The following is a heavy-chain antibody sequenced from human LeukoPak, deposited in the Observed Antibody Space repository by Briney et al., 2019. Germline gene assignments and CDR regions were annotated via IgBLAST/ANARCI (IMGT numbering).Heavy chain of an antibody. D-gene: IGHD3-22*01. CDR2: ISSTSNTK. J-gene: IGHJ4*02. V-gene: IGHV3-48*04. Sequence: GGSLRLSCAASGFNFSNYGMKWVRQAPGKGLEWVSYISSTSNTKYYADSVKGRFTISRDNAKNSLSLQMNSLRAEDTAVYYCARESNFYVSSGYYRPLGDWGQGTLVTVSS. CDR1: GFNFSNYG. CDR3: ARESNFYVSSGYYRPLGD.